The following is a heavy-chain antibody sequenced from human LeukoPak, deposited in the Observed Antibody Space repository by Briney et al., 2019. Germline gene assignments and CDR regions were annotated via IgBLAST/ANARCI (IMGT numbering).Heavy chain of an antibody. Sequence: GGSLRLSCAVSGFPFTTYNMNWVRQAPGKGLEWVSYIDSSSSTIYYADSVKGRFTVSRDNAKNSLDLQMNSLRSEDTAVYYCVRDRGISFYFDYWGQGTLVTVSS. CDR2: IDSSSSTI. J-gene: IGHJ4*02. CDR1: GFPFTTYN. D-gene: IGHD3-16*02. V-gene: IGHV3-48*01. CDR3: VRDRGISFYFDY.